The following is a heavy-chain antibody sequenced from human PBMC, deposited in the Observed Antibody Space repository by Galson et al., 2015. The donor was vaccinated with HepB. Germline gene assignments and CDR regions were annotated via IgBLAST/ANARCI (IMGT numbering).Heavy chain of an antibody. Sequence: SLRLSCAASGFTFSSYAMSWVRQAPGKGLEWVSSISGSGGTTYYADSVKGRFTISRDNSKNTLYLQMNSLRAEDTAEYYCAKNPSGSWPYNFDYWGQGTLVTVSS. D-gene: IGHD6-13*01. J-gene: IGHJ4*02. V-gene: IGHV3-23*01. CDR1: GFTFSSYA. CDR3: AKNPSGSWPYNFDY. CDR2: ISGSGGTT.